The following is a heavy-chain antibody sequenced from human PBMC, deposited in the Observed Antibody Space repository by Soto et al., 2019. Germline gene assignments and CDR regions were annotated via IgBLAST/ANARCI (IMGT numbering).Heavy chain of an antibody. CDR3: ARDGDVNTGFGKDY. V-gene: IGHV3-33*01. D-gene: IGHD3-16*01. CDR1: GFTFRSYG. Sequence: SLKISCAASGFTFRSYGMHCVLQSAGKGLEWVAFIWHDGGNKFYAESVKGRFTISRDNSKNTLYLQMTSLSAEDTAMYYCARDGDVNTGFGKDYWGQGTLVTVSS. J-gene: IGHJ4*02. CDR2: IWHDGGNK.